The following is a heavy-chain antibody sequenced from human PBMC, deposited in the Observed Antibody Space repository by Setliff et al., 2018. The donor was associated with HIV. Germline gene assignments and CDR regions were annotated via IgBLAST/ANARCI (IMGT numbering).Heavy chain of an antibody. D-gene: IGHD3-22*01. V-gene: IGHV4-31*03. J-gene: IGHJ5*02. CDR3: ARSTYYFDSSGYKYNWFDP. CDR2: IYYSGST. CDR1: GGSIGSGGYY. Sequence: PSETLSLTCTVSGGSIGSGGYYWSWIRQHPGKGLEWIGYIYYSGSTYYNPSFKRRLSISVDTSKNQFSLKLSSVTAADTDVYYCARSTYYFDSSGYKYNWFDPWGQGTRVTVSS.